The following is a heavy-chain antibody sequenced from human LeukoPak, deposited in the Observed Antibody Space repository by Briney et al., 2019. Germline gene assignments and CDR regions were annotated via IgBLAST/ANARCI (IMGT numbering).Heavy chain of an antibody. V-gene: IGHV3-23*01. CDR3: AKGGYSSSWYPFDY. Sequence: GGSLRLSCAASGFTFSSYAMSWVRQAPGKGLELVSAISGSGGSTYYADSVKGRFTISRDNSKNTLYLQMNSLRAEDTAVYYCAKGGYSSSWYPFDYWGQGTLVTVSS. D-gene: IGHD6-13*01. CDR2: ISGSGGST. J-gene: IGHJ4*02. CDR1: GFTFSSYA.